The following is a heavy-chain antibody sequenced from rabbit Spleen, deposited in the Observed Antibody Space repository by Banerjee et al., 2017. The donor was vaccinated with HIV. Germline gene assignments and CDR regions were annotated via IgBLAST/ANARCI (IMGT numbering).Heavy chain of an antibody. CDR2: INVITGKA. D-gene: IGHD1-1*01. V-gene: IGHV1S45*01. CDR3: ASGDSVYYYAFKL. Sequence: QEQLVESGGGLVKPEGSLKLSCTASGFSFSNKAVMCWVRQAPGKGLEWIACINVITGKAVYANWAKGRSTFSKSSSTTVTLQMTSLTAADTATYFCASGDSVYYYAFKLWGPGTLVTVS. J-gene: IGHJ4*01. CDR1: GFSFSNKAV.